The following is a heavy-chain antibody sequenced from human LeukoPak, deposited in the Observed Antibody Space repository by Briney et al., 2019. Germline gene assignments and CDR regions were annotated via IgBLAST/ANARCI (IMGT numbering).Heavy chain of an antibody. J-gene: IGHJ3*02. Sequence: GGSLRHSCVASGFTFDDYAMSWARQAPGKGLEWVSGINWNGDNTVYADSVKGRFTISRDNAKNSLYLQMNSLGAEDTAFYYCASDRRSDSSGYAFDIWGQGTMVTVSS. CDR1: GFTFDDYA. D-gene: IGHD3-22*01. CDR2: INWNGDNT. CDR3: ASDRRSDSSGYAFDI. V-gene: IGHV3-20*04.